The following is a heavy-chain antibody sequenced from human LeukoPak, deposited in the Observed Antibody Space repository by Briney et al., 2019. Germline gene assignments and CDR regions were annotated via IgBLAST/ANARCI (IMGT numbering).Heavy chain of an antibody. Sequence: GGSLRLSCAASGFTFSSYSMNWVRQAPGKGLEWVSYISSSSSTIYYADSVKGRFTISRDNAKNSLYLQMNSLRAEDTAVYYCARGGTYCGVDCYATNYWGQGTLVTVSS. J-gene: IGHJ4*02. CDR3: ARGGTYCGVDCYATNY. CDR1: GFTFSSYS. CDR2: ISSSSSTI. D-gene: IGHD2-21*02. V-gene: IGHV3-48*04.